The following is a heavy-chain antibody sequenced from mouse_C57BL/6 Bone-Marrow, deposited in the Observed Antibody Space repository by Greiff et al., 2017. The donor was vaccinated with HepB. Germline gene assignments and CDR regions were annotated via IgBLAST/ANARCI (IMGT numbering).Heavy chain of an antibody. D-gene: IGHD1-1*01. J-gene: IGHJ4*01. CDR2: IDPSDSYT. Sequence: QVQLQQPGAELVMPGASVKLSCKASGYTFTSYWMHWVTQRPGQGLEWIGEIDPSDSYTNYNQKFKGKSTLTVDKSSSTAYMQLSSLTSEDSAVYYCAREFPYYYGSSYDYAMDYWGQGTSVTVSS. V-gene: IGHV1-69*01. CDR1: GYTFTSYW. CDR3: AREFPYYYGSSYDYAMDY.